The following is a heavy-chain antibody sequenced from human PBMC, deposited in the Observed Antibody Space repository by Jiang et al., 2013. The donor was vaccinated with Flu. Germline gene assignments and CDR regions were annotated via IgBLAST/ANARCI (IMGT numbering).Heavy chain of an antibody. CDR3: ARERIPGTTNYCGMDV. J-gene: IGHJ6*02. D-gene: IGHD1-7*01. CDR2: INAGNGNT. CDR1: GYTFTSYA. V-gene: IGHV1-3*01. Sequence: SGAEVKKPGASVKVSCKASGYTFTSYAMHWVRQAPGQRLEWMGWINAGNGNTKYSQKFQGRVTITRDTSASTAYMELSSLRSEDTAVYYCARERIPGTTNYCGMDVWGQGTTVTVS.